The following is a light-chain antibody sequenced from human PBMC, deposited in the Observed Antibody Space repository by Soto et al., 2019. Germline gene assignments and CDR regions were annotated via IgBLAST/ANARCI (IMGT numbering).Light chain of an antibody. CDR2: AAS. CDR3: QKSYSTLFS. CDR1: QTIIRY. V-gene: IGKV1-39*01. Sequence: DIPMTQSPSSLSASVGDRVTITCRASQTIIRYLNWYQQKPGRAPNLLIYAASNLQSGVPSRFSGSASGTEFTLTISSLQPEDFATYYCQKSYSTLFSFGPGTKVEIK. J-gene: IGKJ3*01.